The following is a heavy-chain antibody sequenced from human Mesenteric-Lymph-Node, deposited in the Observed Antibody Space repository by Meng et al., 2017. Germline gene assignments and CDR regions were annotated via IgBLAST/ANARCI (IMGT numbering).Heavy chain of an antibody. V-gene: IGHV3-30*01. J-gene: IGHJ4*02. Sequence: GGSLRLSCAASGFTFSSYAMHWVRQAPGKGLEWVAVISYDGSNKYYADSVKGRFTISRDNAKNSLYLQMNSLRAEDMALYYCAKGGRQELLRGYFDYWGQGTLVTVSS. CDR3: AKGGRQELLRGYFDY. CDR2: ISYDGSNK. D-gene: IGHD1-26*01. CDR1: GFTFSSYA.